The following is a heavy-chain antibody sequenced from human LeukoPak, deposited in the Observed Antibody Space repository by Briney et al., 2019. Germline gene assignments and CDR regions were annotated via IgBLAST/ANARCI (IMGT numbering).Heavy chain of an antibody. CDR3: AKVPNWNYLWFDP. Sequence: SGGSLRLSCAASGFTFDDYAMHWVRQAPGKGLEWVSGISWSSGSIGYADSVKGRFTISRDNAKNSLYLQMNSLRAEDTAVYYCAKVPNWNYLWFDPWGQGTLVTVSS. CDR1: GFTFDDYA. D-gene: IGHD1-7*01. V-gene: IGHV3-9*01. J-gene: IGHJ5*02. CDR2: ISWSSGSI.